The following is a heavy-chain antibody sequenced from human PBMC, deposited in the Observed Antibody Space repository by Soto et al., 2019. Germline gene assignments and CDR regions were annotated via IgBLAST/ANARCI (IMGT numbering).Heavy chain of an antibody. CDR1: GGSISSYY. J-gene: IGHJ2*01. D-gene: IGHD3-3*01. Sequence: KPSETLSLTCTVSGGSISSYYWSWIRQPPGKGLEWIGYIYYSVSTNYNPSLKSRVTISVDTSKNQFSLKLSSVTAADTAVYYCASSGGYYDFWSGYYKGDWYFDLWGRGTLVTVSP. V-gene: IGHV4-59*01. CDR2: IYYSVST. CDR3: ASSGGYYDFWSGYYKGDWYFDL.